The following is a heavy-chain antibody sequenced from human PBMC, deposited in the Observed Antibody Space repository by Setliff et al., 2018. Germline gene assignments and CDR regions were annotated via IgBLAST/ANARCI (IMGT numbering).Heavy chain of an antibody. Sequence: ASVKVSCKTSGFGFTTFGFSWVRQAPGQGXXXXXXXXXXXXXXXXXXWLXXXXTMTIDTSATTVYMELQSLRSDDTAVYYCVRSXXPQVVLAADFDFWGQGTPVT. D-gene: IGHD6-19*01. V-gene: IGHV1-18*01. J-gene: IGHJ4*02. CDR1: GFGFTTFG. CDR2: XXXXXXXX. CDR3: VRSXXPQVVLAADFDF.